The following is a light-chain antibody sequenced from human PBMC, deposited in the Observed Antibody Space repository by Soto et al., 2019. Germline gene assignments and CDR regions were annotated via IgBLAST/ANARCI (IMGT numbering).Light chain of an antibody. V-gene: IGKV3-20*01. J-gene: IGKJ1*01. CDR3: QQFGSSPRT. CDR2: GAS. Sequence: EIVLTQSPGTLSLSPGERATLSCRASQSVSDIYLAWYQQRAGQAPRLLLYGASRRATGIPDRFSGSGSGTDFTLPISRLEPEDFAVYYCQQFGSSPRTFGPGTKVEI. CDR1: QSVSDIY.